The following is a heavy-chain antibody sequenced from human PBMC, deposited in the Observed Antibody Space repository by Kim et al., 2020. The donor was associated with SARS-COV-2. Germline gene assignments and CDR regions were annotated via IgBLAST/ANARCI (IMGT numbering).Heavy chain of an antibody. V-gene: IGHV4-59*01. Sequence: SETLSLTCTVSGGSISSYYWSWIRQPPGKGLEWIGYIYYSGSTNYNPSLKSRVTISVDTSKNQFSLKLSSVTAADTAVYYCAFSGYEHYFDYWGQGTLVTVSS. J-gene: IGHJ4*02. CDR3: AFSGYEHYFDY. CDR1: GGSISSYY. CDR2: IYYSGST. D-gene: IGHD5-12*01.